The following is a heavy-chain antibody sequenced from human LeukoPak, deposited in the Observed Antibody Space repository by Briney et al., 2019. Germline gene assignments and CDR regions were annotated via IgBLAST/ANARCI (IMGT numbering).Heavy chain of an antibody. V-gene: IGHV1-69*04. CDR1: GGTFSSYA. J-gene: IGHJ4*02. CDR3: ARVTYDSSGYYYLNY. Sequence: SVKVSCKASGGTFSSYAISWVRQAPGQGLEWMGRIIPIFGIANYAQKFQGGVTITADKSTSTAYMELSSLRSEDTAVYYCARVTYDSSGYYYLNYWGQGTLVTVSS. D-gene: IGHD3-22*01. CDR2: IIPIFGIA.